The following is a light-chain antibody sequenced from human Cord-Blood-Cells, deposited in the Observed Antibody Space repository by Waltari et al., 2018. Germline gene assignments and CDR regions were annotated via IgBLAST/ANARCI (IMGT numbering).Light chain of an antibody. CDR3: QQYGSSRALT. J-gene: IGKJ4*01. CDR2: GAS. V-gene: IGKV3-20*01. Sequence: EIVLTQSPGTLSLSPGERATLSYRASQSVSSSYLAWYQQKPGQAPRLLIYGASSRATGIPDRFSGSGSGTDFTLTISRLEPEDFAVYYCQQYGSSRALTFGGGTKVEIK. CDR1: QSVSSSY.